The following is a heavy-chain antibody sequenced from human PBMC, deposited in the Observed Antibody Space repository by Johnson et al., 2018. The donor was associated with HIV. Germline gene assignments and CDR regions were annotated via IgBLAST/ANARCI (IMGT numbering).Heavy chain of an antibody. J-gene: IGHJ3*02. D-gene: IGHD1-7*01. CDR1: GFTFDDYA. Sequence: VQLVESGGGLVQPGRSLRLSCAASGFTFDDYAMHWVRQAPGKGLEWVSGLSWNSISIRYADSVKGRFPISRDHAKNSLYLQMNSLRVEDTALYYCAKDRELLELSHAFDSWGQGTMVTVSS. CDR2: LSWNSISI. CDR3: AKDRELLELSHAFDS. V-gene: IGHV3-9*01.